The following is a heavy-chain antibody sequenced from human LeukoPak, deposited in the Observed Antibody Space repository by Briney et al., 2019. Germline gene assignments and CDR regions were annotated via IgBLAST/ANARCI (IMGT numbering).Heavy chain of an antibody. Sequence: GGSLRLSCTVSGFTVSSNSWSWVRQAPGKGLEWVSFIYSGGNTHYSDSVKGRFTISRDNSKNTLYLQMNSLRAEDTAVYYCAKDTSGWYRRYFDYWGQGTLVTVSS. V-gene: IGHV3-53*01. D-gene: IGHD6-19*01. CDR2: IYSGGNT. J-gene: IGHJ4*02. CDR3: AKDTSGWYRRYFDY. CDR1: GFTVSSNS.